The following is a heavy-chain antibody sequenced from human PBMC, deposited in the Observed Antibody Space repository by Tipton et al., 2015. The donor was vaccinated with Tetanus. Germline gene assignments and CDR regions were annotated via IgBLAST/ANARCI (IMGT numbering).Heavy chain of an antibody. J-gene: IGHJ6*04. CDR3: AKEALGVLNL. Sequence: SLRLSCAASGFTFNSYAMSWVRQAPGKGLEWVSGISTSGGSTYYADSVKGRFTISRDNSKNTLDLQLNSLRAGDTAIYYCAKEALGVLNLWGKGTTVIFSS. V-gene: IGHV3-23*01. D-gene: IGHD1-14*01. CDR1: GFTFNSYA. CDR2: ISTSGGST.